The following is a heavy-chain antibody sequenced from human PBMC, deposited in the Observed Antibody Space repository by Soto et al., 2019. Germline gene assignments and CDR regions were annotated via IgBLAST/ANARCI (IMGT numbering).Heavy chain of an antibody. CDR1: GGSFSGYY. J-gene: IGHJ6*03. CDR3: ARGGGVTTVLYYYYYMDV. CDR2: INHSGST. D-gene: IGHD4-17*01. Sequence: SETLSVTCAVYGGSFSGYYWSWIRQPPGKGLEWIGEINHSGSTNYNPSLKSRVTISVDTSKNQFSLKLSSVTAADTAVYYCARGGGVTTVLYYYYYMDVWGKGTTVTVSS. V-gene: IGHV4-34*01.